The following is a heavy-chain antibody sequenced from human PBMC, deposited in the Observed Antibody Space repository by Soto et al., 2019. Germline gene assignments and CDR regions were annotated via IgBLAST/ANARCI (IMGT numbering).Heavy chain of an antibody. CDR2: IYYSGST. CDR3: ARLGTRRVYYFDY. CDR1: GGSISSSSYY. Sequence: QLQLQESGPGLVKPSETLSLTCTVSGGSISSSSYYWGWIRQPPGKGLEWIGSIYYSGSTYYNPSLKSRVPISVDTSKNQFSLKLSSVTAADTAVYYCARLGTRRVYYFDYWGQGTLVTVSS. D-gene: IGHD1-1*01. J-gene: IGHJ4*02. V-gene: IGHV4-39*01.